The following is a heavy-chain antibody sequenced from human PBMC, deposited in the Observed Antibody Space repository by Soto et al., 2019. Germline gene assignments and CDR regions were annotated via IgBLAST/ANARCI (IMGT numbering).Heavy chain of an antibody. CDR3: ARDLGWIKNWFEP. CDR2: SSPIFGTA. J-gene: IGHJ5*02. D-gene: IGHD5-12*01. V-gene: IGHV1-69*01. Sequence: QVQLVQSGAEVKKPGSSVKVSCKASGGTFSSYAISWVRQAPGHGLEWMGGSSPIFGTANYAQKCQGRVTITADESTSTAYMELSSLRSEDTAVYDWARDLGWIKNWFEPWGQGTLVTVSS. CDR1: GGTFSSYA.